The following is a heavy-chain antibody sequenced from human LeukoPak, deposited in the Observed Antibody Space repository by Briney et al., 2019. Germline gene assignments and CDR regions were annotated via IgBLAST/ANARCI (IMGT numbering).Heavy chain of an antibody. CDR3: ARGDSGYCSSTSCYSRWFDP. CDR2: INHSGST. J-gene: IGHJ5*02. Sequence: PSETLSLTCAVYGGSFSGYYWSWIRQPPGKGLEWIGEINHSGSTNYNPSLKSRVTISVDTSKNQFSLKLSSVTAADTAVYYCARGDSGYCSSTSCYSRWFDPWGQGTLVTVSS. CDR1: GGSFSGYY. D-gene: IGHD2-2*02. V-gene: IGHV4-34*01.